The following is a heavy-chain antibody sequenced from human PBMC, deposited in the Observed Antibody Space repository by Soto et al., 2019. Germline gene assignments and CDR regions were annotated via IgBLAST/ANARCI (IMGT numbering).Heavy chain of an antibody. Sequence: SETLSLTCAVYGGSFSGYSWNWIRQSPGKGLEWIGDISESGSTKYNPSLKSRVTISIDTSKNQFSLKLNSVTAADTAVYYCARGDRDSSGWTDLYNWFHPWGQGTLVT. V-gene: IGHV4-34*01. CDR1: GGSFSGYS. D-gene: IGHD6-19*01. CDR3: ARGDRDSSGWTDLYNWFHP. CDR2: ISESGST. J-gene: IGHJ5*02.